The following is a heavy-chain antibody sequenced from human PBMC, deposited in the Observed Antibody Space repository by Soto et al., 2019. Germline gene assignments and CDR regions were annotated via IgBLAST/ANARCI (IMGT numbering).Heavy chain of an antibody. CDR2: MNPNSGNT. D-gene: IGHD3-3*01. V-gene: IGHV1-8*01. Sequence: QVQLVQSGAEVKKPGASVKVSCKASGYTFTSYDINWVRQATGQGLEWMGWMNPNSGNTGYAQKFQGRVTMTRNTSISTAYMELSSLRSEATAVYYCARAPPLYYGYYFDYWGQGTLVTVAS. J-gene: IGHJ4*02. CDR3: ARAPPLYYGYYFDY. CDR1: GYTFTSYD.